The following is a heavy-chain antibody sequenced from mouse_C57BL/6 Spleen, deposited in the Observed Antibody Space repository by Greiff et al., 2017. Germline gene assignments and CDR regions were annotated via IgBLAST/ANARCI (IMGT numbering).Heavy chain of an antibody. CDR2: IYPGSGST. Sequence: QVQLQQPGAELVKPGASVKMSCQASGYTFTSYWITWVKQRPGQGLEWIGDIYPGSGSTNYNEKFKSKATLTVDKSSSTAYMQRSSLTSEDSAVYYCARGGHYYGSSFFDYWGQGTTLTVSS. V-gene: IGHV1-55*01. CDR3: ARGGHYYGSSFFDY. CDR1: GYTFTSYW. J-gene: IGHJ2*01. D-gene: IGHD1-1*01.